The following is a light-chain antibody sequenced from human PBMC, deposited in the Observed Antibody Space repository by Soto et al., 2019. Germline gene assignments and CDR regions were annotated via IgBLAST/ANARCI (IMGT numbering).Light chain of an antibody. V-gene: IGKV1-5*03. J-gene: IGKJ4*01. CDR1: QTISSW. Sequence: DIQMTQSPSTLSGSVGDRVTITCRASQTISSWLAWYQQKPGKAPKLLIYKASTLKSGVPSRFSGSGSGTDFTLTISSLQPEDFATYYCQQSYSTPLTFGGGTKVHI. CDR2: KAS. CDR3: QQSYSTPLT.